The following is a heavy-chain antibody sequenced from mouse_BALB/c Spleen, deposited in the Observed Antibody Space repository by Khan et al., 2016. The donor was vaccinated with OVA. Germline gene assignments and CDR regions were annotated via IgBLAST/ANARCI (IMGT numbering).Heavy chain of an antibody. D-gene: IGHD2-1*01. J-gene: IGHJ2*01. CDR2: IYPGTSDT. V-gene: IGHV1-5*01. CDR1: GYTFTSYW. Sequence: VQLQQSGTVLARPGASVKMSCKASGYTFTSYWMHWIKQRPGQGLEWIGDIYPGTSDTNYNQRSKGKAKLTAVTSTSTAYMALNSLTNEDSAVYYCTRNGFGNYESWDYWGQGTTLTVSS. CDR3: TRNGFGNYESWDY.